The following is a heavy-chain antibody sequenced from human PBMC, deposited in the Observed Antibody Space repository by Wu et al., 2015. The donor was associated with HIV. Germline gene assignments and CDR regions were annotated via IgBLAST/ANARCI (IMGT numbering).Heavy chain of an antibody. D-gene: IGHD2-2*01. V-gene: IGHV1-69*13. J-gene: IGHJ2*01. Sequence: QVQLVQSGAEVKKPGSSVKVSCKASGGTFSSYAISWVRQAPGQGLEWMGRIIPIFGTANYAQKFQGRVTITADESTSTAYMELSSLRSEDTAVYYCAREGLVVPAASPGHFDLWGRGTLVTVSS. CDR3: AREGLVVPAASPGHFDL. CDR1: GGTFSSYA. CDR2: IIPIFGTA.